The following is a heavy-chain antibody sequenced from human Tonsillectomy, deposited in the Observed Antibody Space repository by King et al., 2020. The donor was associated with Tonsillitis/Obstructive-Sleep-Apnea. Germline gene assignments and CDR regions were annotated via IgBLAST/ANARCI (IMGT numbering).Heavy chain of an antibody. D-gene: IGHD4-23*01. CDR1: GLTFSSYE. Sequence: VQLVESGGGLVQPGGSLRLSCAASGLTFSSYEMNWVRQAPGKGLEWVSYISSSDSSISYADSVKGRFIISRDNAKNLLYLQMNSLRAEDTAIYYCARDRWGEDDAFDICGQGTMVTVSS. CDR3: ARDRWGEDDAFDI. CDR2: ISSSDSSI. V-gene: IGHV3-48*03. J-gene: IGHJ3*02.